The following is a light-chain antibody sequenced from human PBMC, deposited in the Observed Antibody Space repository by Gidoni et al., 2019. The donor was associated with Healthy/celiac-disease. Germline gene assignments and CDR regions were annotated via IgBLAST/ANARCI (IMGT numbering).Light chain of an antibody. Sequence: DIQMTQSPSSLSASVGDRVTITCRASQSISSYLNWYQQKPGKAPKLLIYAASSLQSGVPSRFSGSVSGTDFTLTISSLQPEDFETYYCQQSYSTPMYTFGQGTKLEIK. CDR2: AAS. V-gene: IGKV1-39*01. CDR1: QSISSY. J-gene: IGKJ2*01. CDR3: QQSYSTPMYT.